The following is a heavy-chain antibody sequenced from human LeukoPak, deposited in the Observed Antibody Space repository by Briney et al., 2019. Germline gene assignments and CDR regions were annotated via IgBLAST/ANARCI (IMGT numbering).Heavy chain of an antibody. J-gene: IGHJ5*02. CDR2: ISNSGTT. D-gene: IGHD4-17*01. V-gene: IGHV4-59*01. Sequence: PSETLSLTCTVSGGSINDYYWTWIRQAPGKGLEWIGYISNSGTTDYNPSLKSRVTMSVDTSNNEFSLRLTSVTAADTAMYYCARVVRGAVTSNCFDPWGQGTLVTVSS. CDR1: GGSINDYY. CDR3: ARVVRGAVTSNCFDP.